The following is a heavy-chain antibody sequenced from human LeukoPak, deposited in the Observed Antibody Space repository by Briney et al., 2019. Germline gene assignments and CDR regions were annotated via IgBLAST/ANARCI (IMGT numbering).Heavy chain of an antibody. CDR3: TRRVAITGTPKAYFDY. D-gene: IGHD1-20*01. V-gene: IGHV4-59*08. J-gene: IGHJ4*02. CDR1: GGSISGYN. CDR2: VYYSENT. Sequence: SETLSLTCSVSGGSISGYNWSWIRQPPGKELEWIGYVYYSENTKYNPSLESRVTISLDTSKNQFSLRLNSVTTADTAVYFCTRRVAITGTPKAYFDYWGQGILVTVSS.